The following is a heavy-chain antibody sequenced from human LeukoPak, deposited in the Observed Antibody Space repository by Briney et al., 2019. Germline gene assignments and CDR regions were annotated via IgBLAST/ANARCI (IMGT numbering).Heavy chain of an antibody. CDR2: INPNSGGT. CDR3: ARDPSSYYYDSSGYYFSYFDY. D-gene: IGHD3-22*01. CDR1: GYTFTGYY. J-gene: IGHJ4*02. V-gene: IGHV1-2*02. Sequence: GASVKVSCKASGYTFTGYYMHWVRQAPGQGLEWMGWINPNSGGTNYAQKFRGRVTMTRDTSISAAYMELSRLRSDDTAVYYCARDPSSYYYDSSGYYFSYFDYWGQGTLVTVSS.